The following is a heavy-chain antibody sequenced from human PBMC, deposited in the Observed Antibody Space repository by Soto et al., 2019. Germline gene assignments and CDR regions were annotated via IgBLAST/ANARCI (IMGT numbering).Heavy chain of an antibody. Sequence: SETLSLTCTVSDGSISSYYWSWIRQPPGKGLEWIGYIYYSGSTNYNPSLKSRVTISVDTSKNQFSLKLSSVTAADTAVYYCAREGDYYDSSGHFDYWGQGTLVTVSS. CDR1: DGSISSYY. CDR3: AREGDYYDSSGHFDY. V-gene: IGHV4-59*01. J-gene: IGHJ4*02. CDR2: IYYSGST. D-gene: IGHD3-22*01.